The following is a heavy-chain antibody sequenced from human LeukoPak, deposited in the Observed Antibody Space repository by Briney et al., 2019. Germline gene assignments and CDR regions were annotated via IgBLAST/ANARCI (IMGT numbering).Heavy chain of an antibody. D-gene: IGHD5-24*01. CDR1: NGSVSSTSYY. Sequence: SETLSLTCTISNGSVSSTSYYWAWIRQPSGERLEWIASIYFHGSTYYNPSLNNRVTLSLDRSNKQFSLELSSVIAAETGLYFCVRKRRDEHYTHFDYWGAGLVVTVS. CDR3: VRKRRDEHYTHFDY. CDR2: IYFHGST. J-gene: IGHJ4*02. V-gene: IGHV4-39*07.